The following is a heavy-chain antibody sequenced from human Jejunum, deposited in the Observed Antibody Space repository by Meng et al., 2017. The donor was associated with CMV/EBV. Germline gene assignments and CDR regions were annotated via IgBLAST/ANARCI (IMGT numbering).Heavy chain of an antibody. D-gene: IGHD6-6*01. V-gene: IGHV3-7*01. Sequence: AASGFRFTNYWMTWVRQAPGKGLEWVANINQDGRVKYYGDSVKGRFTASRDNAKNLLYLEMNSLRAEDTAVYYCARIGYTSSSEDFWGQGTRVTVSS. CDR2: INQDGRVK. J-gene: IGHJ4*02. CDR3: ARIGYTSSSEDF. CDR1: GFRFTNYW.